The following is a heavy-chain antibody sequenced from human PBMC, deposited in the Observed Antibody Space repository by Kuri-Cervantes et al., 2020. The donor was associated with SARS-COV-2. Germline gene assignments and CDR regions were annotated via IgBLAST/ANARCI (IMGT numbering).Heavy chain of an antibody. CDR2: INRSGNT. Sequence: ESLKISCAASGFTFSDYYMSWIRQAPGKGLEWIGEINRSGNTNYDPSLKSRVTISVDMSKNQFSLKLSSVTAADTAVYYCARRERPSSSKFQGYYYGMDAWGQGTTVTVSS. J-gene: IGHJ6*02. V-gene: IGHV4-34*01. D-gene: IGHD6-6*01. CDR3: ARRERPSSSKFQGYYYGMDA. CDR1: GFTFSDYY.